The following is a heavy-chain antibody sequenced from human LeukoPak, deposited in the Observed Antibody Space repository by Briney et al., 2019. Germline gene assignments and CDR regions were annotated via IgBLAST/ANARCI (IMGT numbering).Heavy chain of an antibody. CDR3: ARDLDTAMVTPGDY. D-gene: IGHD5-18*01. Sequence: GGSLRLSCAASGFTFSSYALHWVRQAPGKGLEWVAFIRYDGSNKYYADFVKGRFTISRDNSKNTVYLQMNSLRAEDTAVYYCARDLDTAMVTPGDYWGQGTLVTVSS. CDR2: IRYDGSNK. CDR1: GFTFSSYA. V-gene: IGHV3-30*02. J-gene: IGHJ4*02.